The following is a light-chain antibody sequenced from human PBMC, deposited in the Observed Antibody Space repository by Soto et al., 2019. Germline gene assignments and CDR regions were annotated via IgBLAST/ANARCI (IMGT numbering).Light chain of an antibody. CDR1: QSISSW. CDR2: AAS. V-gene: IGKV1-5*01. J-gene: IGKJ5*01. Sequence: DIQMTQSPSTLSASVGDRVTITCRASQSISSWLAWYQQKPGKAPKLLIYAASTLQSGVPSRFSGSGSGTDFTLTISCLQSEDFATYYCQQYYSYSITFGQGTRLEIK. CDR3: QQYYSYSIT.